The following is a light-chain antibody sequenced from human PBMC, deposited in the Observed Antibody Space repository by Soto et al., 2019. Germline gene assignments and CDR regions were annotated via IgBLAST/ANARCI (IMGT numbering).Light chain of an antibody. V-gene: IGKV3-20*01. CDR1: QSVSSS. CDR3: QHYGRSPS. Sequence: EIVLTQSPATLSVSPGDRATLSCRASQSVSSSLAWYQQKPGQAPRLLIFGASRGATGIPDRFSGSGSGTNFTLTINKVEPEDSAVYYCQHYGRSPSFGRGTKVDIK. J-gene: IGKJ1*01. CDR2: GAS.